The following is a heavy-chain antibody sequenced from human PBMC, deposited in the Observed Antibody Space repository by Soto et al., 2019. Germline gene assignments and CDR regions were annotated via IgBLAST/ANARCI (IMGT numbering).Heavy chain of an antibody. CDR2: INPIGGST. Sequence: ASVKVSCKASGYTFTTFYVHWVRQAPGQGLEWVGLINPIGGSTKYAQDSQGRLTLTRDTSTSTVYMVLSSLTSEDTAVYYCARDPIRDGYNNGLDYWGRGTLVTVSS. V-gene: IGHV1-46*01. CDR1: GYTFTTFY. J-gene: IGHJ4*02. D-gene: IGHD5-12*01. CDR3: ARDPIRDGYNNGLDY.